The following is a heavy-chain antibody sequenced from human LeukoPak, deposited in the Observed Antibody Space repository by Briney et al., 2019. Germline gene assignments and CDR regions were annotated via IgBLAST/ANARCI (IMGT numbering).Heavy chain of an antibody. Sequence: GSLRLSCAASGFTFRSYGMSWVRQPPGKGLEWIGEINHSGSTNYNPSLKSRVTISVDTSKNQFSLKLSSVTAADTAVYYCARGRFPDYWGQGTLVTVSS. D-gene: IGHD2/OR15-2a*01. CDR3: ARGRFPDY. CDR2: INHSGST. V-gene: IGHV4-34*01. CDR1: GFTFRSYG. J-gene: IGHJ4*02.